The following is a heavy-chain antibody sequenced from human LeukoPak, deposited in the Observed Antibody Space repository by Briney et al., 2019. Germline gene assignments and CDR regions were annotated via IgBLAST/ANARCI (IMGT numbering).Heavy chain of an antibody. Sequence: GGSLRLSCAASGFTVSSNYMSWVRQAPGKGLEWVSYISSSGSTIYYADSVKGRFTISRDNAKNSLYLQMNSLRAEDTAVYYCARDLRGSSSWYDYWGQGTLVTVSS. J-gene: IGHJ4*02. V-gene: IGHV3-11*04. CDR1: GFTVSSNY. CDR3: ARDLRGSSSWYDY. CDR2: ISSSGSTI. D-gene: IGHD6-13*01.